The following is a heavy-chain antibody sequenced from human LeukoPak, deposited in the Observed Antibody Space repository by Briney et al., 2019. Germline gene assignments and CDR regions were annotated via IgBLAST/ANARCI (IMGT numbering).Heavy chain of an antibody. Sequence: PSETLSLTCTVSGGSFSSYYWSWIRQPPGKGLEWIGYIYYSGSTNYNPSLKSRVTISVDTSKNQFSLKLSSVTAADTAVYYCARHYYGSSGWIEAFDIWGQGTMVTVSS. CDR1: GGSFSSYY. CDR2: IYYSGST. D-gene: IGHD3-22*01. CDR3: ARHYYGSSGWIEAFDI. V-gene: IGHV4-59*08. J-gene: IGHJ3*02.